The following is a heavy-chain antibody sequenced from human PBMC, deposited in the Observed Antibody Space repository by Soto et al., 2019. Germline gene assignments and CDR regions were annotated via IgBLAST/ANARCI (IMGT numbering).Heavy chain of an antibody. Sequence: AGGSLRLSCAASGFTFSSYAMSWVRQAPGKGLEWVSAISGSGGSTYYADSVKGRFTISRDNSKNTLYLQMNSLRAEDTAVYYCEKKYTNDYYYYGMDVWGQGTTVTVSS. D-gene: IGHD2-8*01. V-gene: IGHV3-23*01. CDR1: GFTFSSYA. CDR3: EKKYTNDYYYYGMDV. CDR2: ISGSGGST. J-gene: IGHJ6*02.